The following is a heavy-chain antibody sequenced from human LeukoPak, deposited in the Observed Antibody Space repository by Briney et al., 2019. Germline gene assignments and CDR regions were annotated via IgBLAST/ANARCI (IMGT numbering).Heavy chain of an antibody. Sequence: PSETLSLTCTVSGYSISSGYYWGWVRQPPGKGLEWIGSIYHSGSTYYNPSLKSRVTISVDTSKNQFSLKLSSVTAADTAVYYCARDPRPYYDFWGGYDAFDIWGQGTMVTVSS. D-gene: IGHD3-3*01. CDR3: ARDPRPYYDFWGGYDAFDI. J-gene: IGHJ3*02. V-gene: IGHV4-38-2*02. CDR1: GYSISSGYY. CDR2: IYHSGST.